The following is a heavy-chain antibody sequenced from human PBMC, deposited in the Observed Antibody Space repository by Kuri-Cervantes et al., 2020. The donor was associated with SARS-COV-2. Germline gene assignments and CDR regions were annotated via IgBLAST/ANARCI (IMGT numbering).Heavy chain of an antibody. CDR2: ISGSGGST. D-gene: IGHD2-2*01. V-gene: IGHV3-23*01. J-gene: IGHJ4*02. CDR3: AKAGDIVVVPAAYFDY. Sequence: GSLRLSCAASGFTFSSYAMSWVRQAPGKGLEWVSAISGSGGSTYYADSVKGRFTISRDNSKNTLYLQMNSLRAEDTAVYYCAKAGDIVVVPAAYFDYWGQGTLVTVSS. CDR1: GFTFSSYA.